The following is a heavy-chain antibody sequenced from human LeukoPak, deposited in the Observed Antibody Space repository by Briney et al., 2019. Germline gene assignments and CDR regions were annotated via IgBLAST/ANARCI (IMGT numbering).Heavy chain of an antibody. Sequence: QAGGSLRLSCAASGFTVSSNYMNWVRQAPGKGLEWVSYISSGSSTIYYADSVKGRFTISRDNAKSSLYLQMNSLRDEDTAVYYCARGGWIKQPLDYWGQGTLVTVSS. V-gene: IGHV3-48*02. CDR2: ISSGSSTI. J-gene: IGHJ4*02. CDR1: GFTVSSNY. D-gene: IGHD5-18*01. CDR3: ARGGWIKQPLDY.